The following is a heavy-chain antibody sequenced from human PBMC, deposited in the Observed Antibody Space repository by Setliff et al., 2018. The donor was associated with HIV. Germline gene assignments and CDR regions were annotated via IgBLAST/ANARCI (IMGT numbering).Heavy chain of an antibody. Sequence: SVKVSCKASGGTFSSYAISWVRQAPRQGLEWMGGIIPIFGTTNYAQKFQGRVTITADESTSTAYVELSSLRSEDSAVYFCARPIRAAAGNDAFHVWGQGTMVTVSS. J-gene: IGHJ3*01. CDR2: IIPIFGTT. CDR1: GGTFSSYA. CDR3: ARPIRAAAGNDAFHV. D-gene: IGHD6-13*01. V-gene: IGHV1-69*13.